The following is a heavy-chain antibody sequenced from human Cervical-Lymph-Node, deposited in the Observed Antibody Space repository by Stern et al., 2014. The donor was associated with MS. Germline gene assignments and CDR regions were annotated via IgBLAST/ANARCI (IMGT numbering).Heavy chain of an antibody. CDR3: ARARVGDYARSPHLDS. CDR1: GFTFSHYS. J-gene: IGHJ4*02. V-gene: IGHV3-21*01. CDR2: ISNNSTHT. Sequence: VQLVESGGGLVKPGESLRLSCDASGFTFSHYSINWVRQAPGKGLEWISSISNNSTHTYYAGSVGGRFTISRDSAKDSVSLHMVSLRAEDTAVYYCARARVGDYARSPHLDSWGQGTLVTVSS. D-gene: IGHD4-17*01.